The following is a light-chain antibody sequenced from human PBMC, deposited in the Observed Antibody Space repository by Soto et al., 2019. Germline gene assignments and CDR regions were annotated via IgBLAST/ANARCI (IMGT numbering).Light chain of an antibody. V-gene: IGKV1-13*02. CDR3: QQFIL. Sequence: AIQLTQSPSSLSASVGDRVTITCRASQGISSALARYQQKPGKAPKLLIYDASSLESGVPSRFSGSGSGTDFTLTISSLQPEDFATYYCQQFILFGGGTKVDIK. J-gene: IGKJ4*01. CDR1: QGISSA. CDR2: DAS.